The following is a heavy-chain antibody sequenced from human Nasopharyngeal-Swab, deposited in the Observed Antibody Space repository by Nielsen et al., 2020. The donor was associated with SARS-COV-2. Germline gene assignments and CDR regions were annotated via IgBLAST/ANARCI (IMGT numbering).Heavy chain of an antibody. V-gene: IGHV4-39*01. Sequence: SETLSLTCTVSGGSISSSSYYWGWIRQPPGKGLEWIGSIYYSGSTYYNPSLKSRVTISVDTSKNQFSLKLSPVTAADTAVYYCAISRPNYYGSGSLFDYWGQGTLVTVSS. D-gene: IGHD3-10*01. CDR3: AISRPNYYGSGSLFDY. CDR2: IYYSGST. J-gene: IGHJ4*02. CDR1: GGSISSSSYY.